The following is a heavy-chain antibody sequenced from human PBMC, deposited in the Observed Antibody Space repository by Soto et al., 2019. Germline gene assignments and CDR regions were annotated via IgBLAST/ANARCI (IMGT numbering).Heavy chain of an antibody. CDR3: AKAQLRPGQQRYFDL. J-gene: IGHJ2*01. V-gene: IGHV3-9*01. CDR2: ISWNSGSI. CDR1: GFTFDDYA. D-gene: IGHD1-7*01. Sequence: HPGGSLRLSCAASGFTFDDYAMHWVRQAPGKGLEWVSGISWNSGSIGYADSVKGRFTISRDNAKNSLYLQMNSLRAEDTALYYCAKAQLRPGQQRYFDLWGRGTLVTVSS.